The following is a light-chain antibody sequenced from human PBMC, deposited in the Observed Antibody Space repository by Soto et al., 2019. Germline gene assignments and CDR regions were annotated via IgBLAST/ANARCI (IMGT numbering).Light chain of an antibody. Sequence: DIVMTQSPDSLAVSLGERATINCKSSQSVLYSSNNKNYLAWYQQKPGQPPKLLIYWASTRESGVPDRFSGSGSVTDFTLTISSLQAEDVAVYYCQQYYSTPPVTFGPGTKVHIK. J-gene: IGKJ3*01. CDR1: QSVLYSSNNKNY. V-gene: IGKV4-1*01. CDR2: WAS. CDR3: QQYYSTPPVT.